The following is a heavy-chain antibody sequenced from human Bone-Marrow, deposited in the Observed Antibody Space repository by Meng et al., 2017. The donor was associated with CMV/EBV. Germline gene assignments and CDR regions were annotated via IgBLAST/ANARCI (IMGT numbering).Heavy chain of an antibody. J-gene: IGHJ6*02. CDR1: GFAFGLYT. CDR2: ISSTTTYI. CDR3: AGMGDEYYYYGMDV. D-gene: IGHD3-16*01. V-gene: IGHV3-21*04. Sequence: GESLKISCAASGFAFGLYTMNWVRQAPGRGLEWVSSISSTTTYIYYGDSVKGRFTISRDNSKNTLYLQMNSLRAEDTAVYYCAGMGDEYYYYGMDVWGQGTTVTVSS.